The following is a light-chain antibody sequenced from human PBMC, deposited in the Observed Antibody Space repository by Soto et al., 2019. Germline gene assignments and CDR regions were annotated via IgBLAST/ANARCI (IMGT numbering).Light chain of an antibody. CDR2: AAS. J-gene: IGKJ2*01. Sequence: DIQLTQSPSFLSASVGDRVTITCRASQGISSYLAWYQQKPGKAPKLLIYAASTLQGGVPSRFSGSGSGTEFTLTISSLQPEDFATYFCQHLNRDPPRYDFGQGTKLEIK. CDR1: QGISSY. CDR3: QHLNRDPPRYD. V-gene: IGKV1-9*01.